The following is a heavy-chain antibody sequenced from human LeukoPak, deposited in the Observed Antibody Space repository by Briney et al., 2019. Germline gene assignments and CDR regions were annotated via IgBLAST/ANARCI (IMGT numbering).Heavy chain of an antibody. V-gene: IGHV4-59*01. CDR1: GGSISNYY. CDR3: ARAGQFIAARPITFDY. CDR2: IYYSGST. D-gene: IGHD6-6*01. J-gene: IGHJ4*02. Sequence: SETLSLTCTVSGGSISNYYWSWIRQPPGKGLEWIGYIYYSGSTNHNPSLKSRVTISVDTSKNQFSLKLSPVTAADTAVYYCARAGQFIAARPITFDYWGQGTLVTVSS.